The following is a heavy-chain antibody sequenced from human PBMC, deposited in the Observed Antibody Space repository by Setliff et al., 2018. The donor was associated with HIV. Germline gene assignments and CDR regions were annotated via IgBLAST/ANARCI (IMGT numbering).Heavy chain of an antibody. CDR2: IKSKTDGGTT. D-gene: IGHD5-12*01. Sequence: LRLSCAASGFTFNNAWMTWVRQAPGKGLEWVGHIKSKTDGGTTGYAAPVNGRFTISRDDSKTTLYLQMNSLKTEDTAVYYCTTEDPWLRFGHWGQGTLVTVSS. J-gene: IGHJ5*02. V-gene: IGHV3-15*01. CDR3: TTEDPWLRFGH. CDR1: GFTFNNAW.